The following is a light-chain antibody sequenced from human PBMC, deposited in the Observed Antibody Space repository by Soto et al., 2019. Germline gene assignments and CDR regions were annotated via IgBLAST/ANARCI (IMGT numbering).Light chain of an antibody. V-gene: IGKV2-30*02. CDR2: KAS. CDR3: MHGISFT. Sequence: VLTQSPLSLPVTLGQPASISCRSSQSLVHSDGNTYLNWFQQRPGQAPRRLIYKASNRDSGVPDRFSGSGSGTYFTLTISKVEADDVGIYYCMHGISFTFGQGTRVEIK. J-gene: IGKJ1*01. CDR1: QSLVHSDGNTY.